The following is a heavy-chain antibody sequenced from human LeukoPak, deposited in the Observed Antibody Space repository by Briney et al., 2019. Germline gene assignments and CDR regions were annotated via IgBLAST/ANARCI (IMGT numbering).Heavy chain of an antibody. CDR2: INPNSGGT. CDR1: GYTFTGYY. CDR3: ASFRCSGGSCSGGWFDP. J-gene: IGHJ5*02. D-gene: IGHD2-15*01. V-gene: IGHV1-2*02. Sequence: ASVKVSCKASGYTFTGYYMHWVRQAPGQGLEWMGWINPNSGGTNYAQKSQGRVTMTRDTSISTAYMELSRLRSDDTAVYYCASFRCSGGSCSGGWFDPWGQGTLVTVSS.